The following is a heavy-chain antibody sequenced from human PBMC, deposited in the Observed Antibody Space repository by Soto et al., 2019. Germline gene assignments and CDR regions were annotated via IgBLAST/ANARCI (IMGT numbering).Heavy chain of an antibody. V-gene: IGHV1-69*01. CDR2: IIPIFGTA. J-gene: IGHJ6*02. D-gene: IGHD6-25*01. CDR3: ARVFSACRKTPLYYYGMDV. Sequence: QVQLVQSGAEVKKPGSSVKVSCKASGGTFSSYAISWVRQAPGQGLEWMGGIIPIFGTANYAQKFQGRVTITADESTSTAYMELSSLRSEDTAVYYCARVFSACRKTPLYYYGMDVWGQGTTVTVSS. CDR1: GGTFSSYA.